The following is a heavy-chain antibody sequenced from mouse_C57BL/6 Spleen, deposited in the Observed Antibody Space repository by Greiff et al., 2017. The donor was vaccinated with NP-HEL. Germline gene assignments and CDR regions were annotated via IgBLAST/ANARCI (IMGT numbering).Heavy chain of an antibody. CDR3: ARESPLYYGSSYGAMDY. J-gene: IGHJ4*01. CDR2: IWSDGST. Sequence: QVQLKESGPGLVAPSQSLSITCTVSGFSLTSYGVHWVRQPPGKGLEWLVVIWSDGSTTYNSAPKSRLSISKDNSKSQVFLKMNSLQTDDTAMYYCARESPLYYGSSYGAMDYWGQGTSVTVSS. V-gene: IGHV2-6*03. D-gene: IGHD1-1*01. CDR1: GFSLTSYG.